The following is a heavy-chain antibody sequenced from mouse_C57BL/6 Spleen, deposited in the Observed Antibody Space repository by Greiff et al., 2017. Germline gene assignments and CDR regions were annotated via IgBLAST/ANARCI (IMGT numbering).Heavy chain of an antibody. V-gene: IGHV14-4*01. Sequence: VQLKQSGAELVRPGTSVKLSCTASGFNIKDDYMHWVKQRPEQGLEWIGWIDPVNGDTEYASKFQGKATITADTSSNTAYLQLSSLTSEDTAVYYCTTGLRRAPFDYGGQGTTLTVSS. CDR1: GFNIKDDY. J-gene: IGHJ2*01. D-gene: IGHD2-2*01. CDR2: IDPVNGDT. CDR3: TTGLRRAPFDY.